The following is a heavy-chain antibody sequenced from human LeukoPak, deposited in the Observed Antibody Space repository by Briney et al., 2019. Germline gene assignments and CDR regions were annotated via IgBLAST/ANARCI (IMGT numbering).Heavy chain of an antibody. CDR3: ARTAVAGTTHFDY. J-gene: IGHJ4*02. CDR1: GYTFTGYY. D-gene: IGHD6-19*01. V-gene: IGHV1-2*02. CDR2: INPNSGGT. Sequence: GASVKVSCKASGYTFTGYYMHWVRQAPGQGLEWMGWINPNSGGTNYAQKFQGRVTMTRDTSISTAYMELSRLRSDDTAVYYCARTAVAGTTHFDYWGQGTLVTVSS.